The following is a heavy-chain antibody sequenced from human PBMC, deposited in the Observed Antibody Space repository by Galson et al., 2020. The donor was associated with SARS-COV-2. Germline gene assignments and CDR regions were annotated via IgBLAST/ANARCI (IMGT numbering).Heavy chain of an antibody. D-gene: IGHD3-10*01. Sequence: SQTLSLTCTVPGGSISSSSSYWGWIRQPPGKGLEWIGSIYYSGSTYYNPSLKSRVTISVDPSKNQFSLKLSSVTAADTAVYYCARVLLWFGEFSLDALDVWGQGTMVTVSS. CDR3: ARVLLWFGEFSLDALDV. V-gene: IGHV4-39*07. CDR1: GGSISSSSSY. CDR2: IYYSGST. J-gene: IGHJ3*01.